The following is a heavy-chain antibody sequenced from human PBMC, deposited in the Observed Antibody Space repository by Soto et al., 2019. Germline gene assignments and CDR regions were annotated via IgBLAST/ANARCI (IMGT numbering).Heavy chain of an antibody. CDR2: IYSGGSA. J-gene: IGHJ4*02. D-gene: IGHD5-18*01. CDR1: RFTVSSIY. Sequence: EVQLVESGGGLVQPGGSLRLSCAANRFTVSSIYRSWVRQAPGKGLEWVSVIYSGGSAYYADSVKGRFTISRDNSKNTLYLQMNCLRAEDTAVYYCARHGYSYGGGYFDYWGQGTLVTVSS. CDR3: ARHGYSYGGGYFDY. V-gene: IGHV3-66*04.